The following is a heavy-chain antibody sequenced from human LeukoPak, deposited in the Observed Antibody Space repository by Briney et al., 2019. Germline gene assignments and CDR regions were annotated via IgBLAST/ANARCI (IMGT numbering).Heavy chain of an antibody. D-gene: IGHD3-3*01. CDR3: ARDLIFGVVNGMDV. CDR2: INPNSGGT. Sequence: ASVKVSCKASGHTFTGYYMHWVRQAPGQGLEWMGWINPNSGGTNYAQKFQGRVTMTRDTSISTAYMELSRLRSDDTAVYYCARDLIFGVVNGMDVWGQGTTVTVSS. V-gene: IGHV1-2*02. CDR1: GHTFTGYY. J-gene: IGHJ6*02.